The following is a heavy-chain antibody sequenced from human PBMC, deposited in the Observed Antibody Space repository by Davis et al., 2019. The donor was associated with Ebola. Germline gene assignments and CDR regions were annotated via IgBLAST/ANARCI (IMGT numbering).Heavy chain of an antibody. CDR1: GGSINNYF. V-gene: IGHV4-59*12. Sequence: MPSETLSLTCTVSGGSINNYFWSWIRQPPGKGLEWIGNIHYLGNTNYNPSLKSRITMSMDTSNNQFSLKLDSVTAADTAVYYCARVAINTTGGGSWFDPWGQGTLVTVSS. CDR2: IHYLGNT. D-gene: IGHD1-26*01. CDR3: ARVAINTTGGGSWFDP. J-gene: IGHJ5*02.